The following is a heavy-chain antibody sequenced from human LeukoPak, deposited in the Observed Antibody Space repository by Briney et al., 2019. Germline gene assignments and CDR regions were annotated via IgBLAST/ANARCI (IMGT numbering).Heavy chain of an antibody. J-gene: IGHJ5*02. V-gene: IGHV3-30*04. Sequence: GGSLRLSCAASRFPFSDYAMHWVRQAPGKGLEWVAMISYDGGNKYYTDSVKGRFTISRDNAKNSLYLQMNSLRAEDTAVYYCARDFREDTYYDFWSGYTSSCFDPWGQGTLVTVSS. CDR1: RFPFSDYA. CDR3: ARDFREDTYYDFWSGYTSSCFDP. CDR2: ISYDGGNK. D-gene: IGHD3-3*01.